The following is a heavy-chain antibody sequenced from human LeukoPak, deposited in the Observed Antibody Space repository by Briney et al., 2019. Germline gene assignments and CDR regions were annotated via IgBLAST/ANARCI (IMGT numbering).Heavy chain of an antibody. V-gene: IGHV3-23*01. D-gene: IGHD1/OR15-1a*01. CDR1: GFTFSSYA. CDR2: ATGTGSST. J-gene: IGHJ4*02. Sequence: GGSLRLSCAASGFTFSSYAMSWVRQAPGKGLEWVSIATGTGSSTNYADSVRGRFTISRDNSKNTLYLQMNSLRAEDTATYYCAKGGTADLAYIDYWGQGALVTVSS. CDR3: AKGGTADLAYIDY.